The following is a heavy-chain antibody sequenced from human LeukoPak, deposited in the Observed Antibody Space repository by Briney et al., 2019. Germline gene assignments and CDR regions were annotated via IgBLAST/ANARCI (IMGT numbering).Heavy chain of an antibody. D-gene: IGHD6-19*01. J-gene: IGHJ4*02. CDR2: IYTSGST. Sequence: SETLSLTCTVSGGSISSGSYYWSWIRQPAGKGLEWIGRIYTSGSTNYNPSLKSRVTISVDTSKNQFSLKLSSVTAADTAVYYCARGTAVASTYYFDYWGQGTLVTVSS. CDR3: ARGTAVASTYYFDY. V-gene: IGHV4-61*02. CDR1: GGSISSGSYY.